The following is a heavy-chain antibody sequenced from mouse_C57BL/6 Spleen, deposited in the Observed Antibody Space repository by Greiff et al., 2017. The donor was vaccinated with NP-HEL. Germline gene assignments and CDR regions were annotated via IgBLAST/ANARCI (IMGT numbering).Heavy chain of an antibody. V-gene: IGHV1-18*01. CDR2: INPNNGGT. D-gene: IGHD1-1*01. J-gene: IGHJ1*03. CDR3: ARRGHYYGSSYGYFDV. CDR1: GYTFTDYN. Sequence: VHVKQSGPELVKPGASVKIPCKASGYTFTDYNMDWVKQSHGKSLEWIGDINPNNGGTIYNQKFKGKATLTVDKSSSTAYMELRSLTSEYTAVYYCARRGHYYGSSYGYFDVWGTGTTVTVSS.